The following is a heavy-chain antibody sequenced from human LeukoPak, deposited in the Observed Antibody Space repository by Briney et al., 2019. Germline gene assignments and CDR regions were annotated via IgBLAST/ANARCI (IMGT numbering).Heavy chain of an antibody. CDR1: GGSISSSSYY. CDR2: IYYSGST. CDR3: ARDAYYYDSRRRYFDY. D-gene: IGHD3-22*01. J-gene: IGHJ4*02. V-gene: IGHV4-39*07. Sequence: SETLSLTCTVSGGSISSSSYYWGWFRKPPGKGLEWIGGIYYSGSTYYNPSLKSRVTISVDRSKNQFSLKLSSVTAADTAVYYCARDAYYYDSRRRYFDYWGQGTLVTVSS.